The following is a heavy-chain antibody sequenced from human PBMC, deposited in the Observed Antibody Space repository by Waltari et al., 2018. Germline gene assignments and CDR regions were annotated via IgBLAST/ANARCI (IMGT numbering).Heavy chain of an antibody. J-gene: IGHJ3*02. V-gene: IGHV4-38-2*01. CDR3: ARHYYGSGRLDAFDI. CDR1: GYSISSGYY. D-gene: IGHD3-10*01. CDR2: IYHSGST. Sequence: QVQLQESGPGLVKPSETLSLTCAVSGYSISSGYYWGWIRQPPGKGLEWIGSIYHSGSTYYNPSSKSRVTISVDTSKNQFSLKLSSVTAADTAVYYCARHYYGSGRLDAFDIWGQGTMVTVSS.